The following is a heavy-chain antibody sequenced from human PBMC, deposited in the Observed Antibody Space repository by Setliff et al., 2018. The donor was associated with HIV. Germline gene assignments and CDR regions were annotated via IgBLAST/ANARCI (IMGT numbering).Heavy chain of an antibody. J-gene: IGHJ4*02. Sequence: SETLSLTCTVSGGSISTSYWNWIRQPPGKGLEWIAYIYISGTTNYNPSLKSRVTISLDTSRNQFSLKLSSVTAADTAVYFCARLIHTGLLYFDFWGLGTLVTVSS. CDR1: GGSISTSY. CDR2: IYISGTT. V-gene: IGHV4-4*09. CDR3: ARLIHTGLLYFDF. D-gene: IGHD2-8*02.